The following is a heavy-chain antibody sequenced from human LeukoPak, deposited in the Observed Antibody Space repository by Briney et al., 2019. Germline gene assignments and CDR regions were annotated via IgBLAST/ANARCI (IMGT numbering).Heavy chain of an antibody. D-gene: IGHD5-18*01. CDR2: ISYDGSKK. CDR1: GFTFSSYG. J-gene: IGHJ4*02. Sequence: PVRSLRLSCAASGFTFSSYGMHWVRQPQGEGLEWVAVISYDGSKKSSAESVKGRFTISRDNSKNTLYLQMNSLRPEDTAVYFCARANGQLWTTPDYWGQGTLVTISS. V-gene: IGHV3-30*03. CDR3: ARANGQLWTTPDY.